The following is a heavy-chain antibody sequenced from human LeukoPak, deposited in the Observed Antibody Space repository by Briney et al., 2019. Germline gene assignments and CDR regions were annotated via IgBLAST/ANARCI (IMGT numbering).Heavy chain of an antibody. Sequence: GGSLRHSCAASGFTFSSYWMHWVRQAPGKGLVWVSRINSDGSSTSYADSVKGRFTISRDNAKNTLYLQMNSLRAEDTAVYYCASGPSSAMAPWSYYGMDVWGQGTTVTVSS. CDR2: INSDGSST. V-gene: IGHV3-74*01. CDR1: GFTFSSYW. CDR3: ASGPSSAMAPWSYYGMDV. D-gene: IGHD5-18*01. J-gene: IGHJ6*02.